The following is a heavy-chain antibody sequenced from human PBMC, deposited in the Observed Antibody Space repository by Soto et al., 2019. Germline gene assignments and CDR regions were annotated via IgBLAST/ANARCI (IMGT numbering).Heavy chain of an antibody. CDR3: ARVAAAGTLYFQH. CDR1: GGSISSSSYY. D-gene: IGHD6-13*01. J-gene: IGHJ1*01. Sequence: SETLSLTCTVSGGSISSSSYYWGWIRQPPGKGLEWIGSIYYSGSTYYNPSLKSRVTISVDTSKNQFSLKLSSVTAADTAVYYCARVAAAGTLYFQHWGQGTLVTVSS. CDR2: IYYSGST. V-gene: IGHV4-39*01.